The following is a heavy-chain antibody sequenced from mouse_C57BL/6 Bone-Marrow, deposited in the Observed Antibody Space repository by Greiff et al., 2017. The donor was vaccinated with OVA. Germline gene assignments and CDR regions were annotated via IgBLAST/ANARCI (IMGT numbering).Heavy chain of an antibody. J-gene: IGHJ1*03. CDR1: GYSITSGYD. V-gene: IGHV3-1*01. Sequence: VQLQQSGPGMVKPSQSLSLTCTVTGYSITSGYDWHWIRHFPGNKLEWMGYISYSGSTNYNPSLKSRISITHDTSKNHFFLKLNSVTTEDTATYYCARYPSYDGSSYGYFDVWGTGTTVTVSS. CDR2: ISYSGST. D-gene: IGHD1-1*01. CDR3: ARYPSYDGSSYGYFDV.